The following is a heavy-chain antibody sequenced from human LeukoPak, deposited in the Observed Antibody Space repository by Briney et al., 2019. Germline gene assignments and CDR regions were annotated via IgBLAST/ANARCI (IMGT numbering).Heavy chain of an antibody. CDR3: ARDYGTPYTYWYFDL. D-gene: IGHD3-16*01. Sequence: TLSLTCTVSGGSISSGSYYWSWIRQPAGKGLEWIGRIYTSGSTNYNPSLKSRVTISVDTSKNQFSLKLSSVTAADTAVYYCARDYGTPYTYWYFDLWGRGTLVTVSS. CDR1: GGSISSGSYY. V-gene: IGHV4-61*02. J-gene: IGHJ2*01. CDR2: IYTSGST.